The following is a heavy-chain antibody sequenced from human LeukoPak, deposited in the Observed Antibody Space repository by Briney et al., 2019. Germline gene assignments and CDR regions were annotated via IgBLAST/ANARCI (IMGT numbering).Heavy chain of an antibody. CDR3: ARDRGYSGYDY. CDR1: GGSISSGSYY. J-gene: IGHJ4*02. CDR2: IYTSGST. V-gene: IGHV4-61*02. Sequence: SETLSLTCTVSGGSISSGSYYWSWIRQPAGKGLEWIGRIYTSGSTNYNPSLKSRVTISVDTSKNQFSLKLSSVTAADTAVYYCARDRGYSGYDYWGQGTLVTVSS. D-gene: IGHD5-12*01.